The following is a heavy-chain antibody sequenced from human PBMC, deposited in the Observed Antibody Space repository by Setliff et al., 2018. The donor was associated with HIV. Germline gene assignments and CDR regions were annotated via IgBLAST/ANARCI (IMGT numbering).Heavy chain of an antibody. CDR3: ASDYYDSSGYIFFPGLPDY. D-gene: IGHD3-22*01. CDR2: INPKSDGT. V-gene: IGHV1-2*04. J-gene: IGHJ4*02. CDR1: GYTFTGYY. Sequence: ASVKVSCKASGYTFTGYYMHWVRQAPGQGLEWMGWINPKSDGTNYAQKFQGWITMTRDTSISTAYMELSRLRSDDTAVYYCASDYYDSSGYIFFPGLPDYWGQGTLVTVSS.